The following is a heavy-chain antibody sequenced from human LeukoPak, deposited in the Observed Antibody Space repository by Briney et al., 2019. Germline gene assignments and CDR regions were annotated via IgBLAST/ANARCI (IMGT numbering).Heavy chain of an antibody. J-gene: IGHJ4*02. CDR2: IYTSGST. CDR1: GGSISSYY. V-gene: IGHV4-4*07. D-gene: IGHD3-16*01. Sequence: SETLSLTCTVSGGSISSYYWNWIRQPAGKGLEWIGRIYTSGSTNYNPSLKSRVTMSVDTSKNQFSLKPSSVAAADTALYYCARDGGRLYFDYWGQGTLVTVSS. CDR3: ARDGGRLYFDY.